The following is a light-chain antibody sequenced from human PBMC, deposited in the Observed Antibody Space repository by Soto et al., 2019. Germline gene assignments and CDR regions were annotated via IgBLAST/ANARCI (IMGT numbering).Light chain of an antibody. CDR1: SSDVGGYKY. V-gene: IGLV2-14*01. Sequence: QSALTQPASVSGSHGQSSTISCTGTSSDVGGYKYVSWYQQHPDKDPKLIIFEVSNRPSGISSRFSGSKSGNTASLTISGLQSEDEDDSYCASYTSSRTSVIFSRGTQLTVL. CDR3: ASYTSSRTSVI. J-gene: IGLJ2*01. CDR2: EVS.